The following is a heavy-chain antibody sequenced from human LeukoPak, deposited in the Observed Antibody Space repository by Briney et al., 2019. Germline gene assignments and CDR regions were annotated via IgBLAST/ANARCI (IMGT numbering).Heavy chain of an antibody. CDR3: ARHMGLGYTYFYPYFDY. Sequence: SETLSLTCTVSGGSISSYYWSWIRQPPGKGLEWIGYIYYSGSTNYNPSLKSRVTISVDTSKNQFSLKLSSVTAADTAVYYCARHMGLGYTYFYPYFDYWGQGILVTVSS. CDR2: IYYSGST. V-gene: IGHV4-59*08. J-gene: IGHJ4*01. D-gene: IGHD1-1*01. CDR1: GGSISSYY.